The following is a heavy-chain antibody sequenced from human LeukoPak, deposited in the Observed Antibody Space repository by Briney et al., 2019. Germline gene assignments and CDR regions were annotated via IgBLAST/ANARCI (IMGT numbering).Heavy chain of an antibody. V-gene: IGHV1-2*02. Sequence: ASVKVSCKASGYTFTGYYMHWVRQAPGQGLEWMGWINPNSGGTNYAQKFQGRVTMTRDTSISTAYMELSRLRSDDTAVYYCARENYYDSSGYYNDAFDIWGQGTMVTVSS. CDR3: ARENYYDSSGYYNDAFDI. J-gene: IGHJ3*02. CDR1: GYTFTGYY. CDR2: INPNSGGT. D-gene: IGHD3-22*01.